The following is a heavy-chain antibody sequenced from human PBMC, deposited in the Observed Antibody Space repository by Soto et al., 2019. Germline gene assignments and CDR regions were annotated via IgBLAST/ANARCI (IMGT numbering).Heavy chain of an antibody. Sequence: GGSLRLSCAASGFTFSSYAMSWVRQAPGKGLEWVSAISGSGGSTYYADSVKGRFTISRDNSKNTLYLQMNSLRAEDTAVYYCANKGEYDSSGYSFDYWGQGPLVTVSS. CDR3: ANKGEYDSSGYSFDY. D-gene: IGHD3-22*01. CDR1: GFTFSSYA. CDR2: ISGSGGST. J-gene: IGHJ4*02. V-gene: IGHV3-23*01.